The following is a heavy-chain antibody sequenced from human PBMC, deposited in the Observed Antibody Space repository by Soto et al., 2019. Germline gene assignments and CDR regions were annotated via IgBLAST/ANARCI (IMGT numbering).Heavy chain of an antibody. Sequence: QVQLVQSGAEVKKPGASVKLSCRTSGYTFTHYYIHCVRQSPGQGLEWLAIINPASGSTNYAHDFQCRVSWTMDTSTTTVYMALSGLRAEDSAIFFCARDLAAGEHWGQGTLVTVSS. CDR2: INPASGST. V-gene: IGHV1-46*01. CDR1: GYTFTHYY. CDR3: ARDLAAGEH. D-gene: IGHD6-13*01. J-gene: IGHJ4*02.